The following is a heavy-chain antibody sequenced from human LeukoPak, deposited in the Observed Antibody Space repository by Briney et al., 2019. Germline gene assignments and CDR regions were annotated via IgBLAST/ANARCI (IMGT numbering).Heavy chain of an antibody. CDR2: IGTSGSSM. D-gene: IGHD2/OR15-2a*01. Sequence: GGSLRLSCAASGFTFSNYQMNWVRQAPGKGLEWVSYIGTSGSSMYYADSVKGRFTMSRDNAKNSLYLQMNSLRAEDTAVYYCAGDPRGTTGFDYWGQGTLVTVSS. CDR3: AGDPRGTTGFDY. V-gene: IGHV3-48*03. CDR1: GFTFSNYQ. J-gene: IGHJ4*02.